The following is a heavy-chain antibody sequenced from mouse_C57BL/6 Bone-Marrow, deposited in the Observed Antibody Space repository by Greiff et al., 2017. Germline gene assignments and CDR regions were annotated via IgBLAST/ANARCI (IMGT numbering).Heavy chain of an antibody. D-gene: IGHD1-1*01. CDR2: IDPETGGT. Sequence: VKLQESGAELVRPGASVTLSRKASGFTFTDYEMHWVKQTPVHGLEWIGAIDPETGGTAYNQKFKGKAILTADKSSSTAYMELRSLTSEDSAVYYCTRGIYYYGSFDYWGQGTTLTVSS. CDR1: GFTFTDYE. V-gene: IGHV1-15*01. J-gene: IGHJ2*01. CDR3: TRGIYYYGSFDY.